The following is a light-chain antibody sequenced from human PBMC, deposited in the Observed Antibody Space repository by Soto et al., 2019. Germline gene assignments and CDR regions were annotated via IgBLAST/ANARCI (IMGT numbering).Light chain of an antibody. CDR3: SSYTSSSTLYV. Sequence: QSVLTQPASVSGSPGQSITISCIGTSGDVGGYNFVSWYQQYPGKAPKLMIYGVSNRPSGVSNRFSGSKSGNTASLTISGLQAEDEADYYCSSYTSSSTLYVFGTGTKVTVL. J-gene: IGLJ1*01. CDR1: SGDVGGYNF. V-gene: IGLV2-14*01. CDR2: GVS.